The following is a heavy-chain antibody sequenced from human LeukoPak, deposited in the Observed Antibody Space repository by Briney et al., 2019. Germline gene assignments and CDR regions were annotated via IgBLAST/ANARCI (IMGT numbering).Heavy chain of an antibody. CDR1: GGSISSSSYY. J-gene: IGHJ5*02. CDR2: IYYSGST. D-gene: IGHD6-13*01. Sequence: TSSETLSLTCTVSGGSISSSSYYWGWIRQPPGKGLEWIGSIYYSGSTYYNPSLKSRVTISVDTSKNQFSLKLSSVTAADTAVYYCARAVAAGTSGWFDPWGQGTLVTVSS. V-gene: IGHV4-39*07. CDR3: ARAVAAGTSGWFDP.